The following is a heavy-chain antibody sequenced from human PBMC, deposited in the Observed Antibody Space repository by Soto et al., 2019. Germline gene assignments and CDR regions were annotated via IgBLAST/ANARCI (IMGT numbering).Heavy chain of an antibody. J-gene: IGHJ6*02. V-gene: IGHV4-38-2*02. CDR3: AREGCITIFGVVIIAGGMDV. CDR1: GYSISSCYY. Sequence: PSETLSLTCAVSGYSISSCYYWGWIRQPPGKGLEWIGSIYHSGSTYYNPSLKSRVTISVDTSKNQFSLKLSSVTAADTAIYYCAREGCITIFGVVIIAGGMDVWGQGTTVTVSS. CDR2: IYHSGST. D-gene: IGHD3-3*01.